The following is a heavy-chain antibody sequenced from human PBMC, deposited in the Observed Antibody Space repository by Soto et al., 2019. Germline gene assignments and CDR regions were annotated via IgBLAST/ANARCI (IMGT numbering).Heavy chain of an antibody. Sequence: SETLSLTFCVSGYSISSGYFWVWIRQPPGEGLGWMGSIYYTGSTYYNPSLLTWITISVDTSKNQFSLKLSSVTAADTALYYCAREYYDFWSGEYHNGMDVWGPGTTVTVSS. CDR3: AREYYDFWSGEYHNGMDV. V-gene: IGHV4-38-2*02. CDR1: GYSISSGYF. D-gene: IGHD3-3*01. CDR2: IYYTGST. J-gene: IGHJ6*02.